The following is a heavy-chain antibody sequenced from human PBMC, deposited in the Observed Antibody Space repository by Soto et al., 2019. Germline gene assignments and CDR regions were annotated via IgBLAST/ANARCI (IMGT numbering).Heavy chain of an antibody. CDR3: AKDSLYGASDY. J-gene: IGHJ4*02. Sequence: GGSLRLSCAASGFTFSSYGMHWVRQAPGKGLEWVAVISYDGSNKYYADSVKGRFTISRDNSKNTLYLQMNSLRAEDTAVYYCAKDSLYGASDYWGQGTLFTVSS. D-gene: IGHD4-17*01. CDR2: ISYDGSNK. V-gene: IGHV3-30*18. CDR1: GFTFSSYG.